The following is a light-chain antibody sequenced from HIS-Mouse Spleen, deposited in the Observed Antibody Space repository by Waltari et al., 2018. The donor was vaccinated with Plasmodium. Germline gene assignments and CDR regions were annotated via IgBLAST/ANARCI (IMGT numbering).Light chain of an antibody. J-gene: IGKJ2*01. CDR1: QSISSW. CDR2: KAS. CDR3: QQYNSYSYT. V-gene: IGKV1-5*03. Sequence: DIKMTQSPSTLSASVGSRVTITCRASQSISSWLAWYQPKPGKAPKLLIYKASSLESGVPSRFSGSGSGTEFTLTISSLQPDDFATYYCQQYNSYSYTFGQGTKLEIK.